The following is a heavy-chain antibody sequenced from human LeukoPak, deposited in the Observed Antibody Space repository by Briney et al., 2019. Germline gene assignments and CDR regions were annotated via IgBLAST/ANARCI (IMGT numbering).Heavy chain of an antibody. CDR1: GFTFSSYA. CDR3: ATAAAGTSY. D-gene: IGHD6-13*01. J-gene: IGHJ4*02. V-gene: IGHV3-30*04. Sequence: PGRSLRLSCAAPGFTFSSYAMHWVRQAPGKGLEWVAVISYDGSNKYYADSVKGRFTISRDNSKNTLYLQMNSLRAEDTAVYYCATAAAGTSYWGQGTLVTVSS. CDR2: ISYDGSNK.